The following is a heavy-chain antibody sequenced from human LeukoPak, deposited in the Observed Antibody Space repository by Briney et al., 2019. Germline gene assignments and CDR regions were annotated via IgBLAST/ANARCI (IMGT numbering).Heavy chain of an antibody. V-gene: IGHV3-7*01. D-gene: IGHD1-26*01. J-gene: IGHJ4*01. CDR1: GFSLSAYW. Sequence: GGSLRLSCAASGFSLSAYWMTWVRQAPGKGLEWVASIKEDESKKQYMDSVKGRFTISRDNAKNSVYLQMNSLRDEDTAVYYCARVAVGRYDFDYWGRGTLVTVSS. CDR2: IKEDESKK. CDR3: ARVAVGRYDFDY.